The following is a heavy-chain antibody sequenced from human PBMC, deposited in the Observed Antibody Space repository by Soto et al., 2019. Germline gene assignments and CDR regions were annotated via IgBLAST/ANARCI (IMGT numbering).Heavy chain of an antibody. CDR3: ARRSTRYCSGGSWCAFDI. D-gene: IGHD2-15*01. Sequence: QVQLQESGPGLVKPSETLSLTCTVSGGSISSYYWSWIRQPPGKGLEWIGYIYYSGSTNYNPSLKSRVTISVDTSKQQFSLKLSSVTAADTAVYYCARRSTRYCSGGSWCAFDIWGQGTMVTVSS. CDR1: GGSISSYY. J-gene: IGHJ3*02. CDR2: IYYSGST. V-gene: IGHV4-59*12.